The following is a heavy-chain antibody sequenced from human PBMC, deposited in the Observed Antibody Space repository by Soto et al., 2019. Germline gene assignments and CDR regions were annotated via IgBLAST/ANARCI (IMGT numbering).Heavy chain of an antibody. CDR1: GGSISSYY. V-gene: IGHV4-59*01. CDR3: ARYNGRGSGWYFDY. Sequence: QLQLQSSRAGLVKPSEPLSLTCTVSGGSISSYYWCWIRQPPGKRLEWIGYIYYSGSTNYNPSLKSRVTISVDTSKNQFSLKLSSVTAADTAVYYCARYNGRGSGWYFDYWGQGTLVTVSS. J-gene: IGHJ4*02. D-gene: IGHD6-19*01. CDR2: IYYSGST.